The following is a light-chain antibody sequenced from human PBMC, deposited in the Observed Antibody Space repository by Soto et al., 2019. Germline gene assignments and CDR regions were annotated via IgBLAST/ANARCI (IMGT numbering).Light chain of an antibody. Sequence: EIVLTQSPGTLSLSPGDRVTLSCRASQSVSSNYLAWYQQKPGQAPRLLIYATSSRATGIPDRFSGSGSGTDFTLTISRLEPEDFAMYYCQQYGDYNSPRYSFGQVTRLEI. J-gene: IGKJ2*03. V-gene: IGKV3-20*01. CDR3: QQYGDYNSPRYS. CDR1: QSVSSNY. CDR2: ATS.